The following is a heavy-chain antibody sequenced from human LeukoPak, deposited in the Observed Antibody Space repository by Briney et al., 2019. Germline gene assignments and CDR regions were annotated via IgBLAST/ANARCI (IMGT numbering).Heavy chain of an antibody. CDR3: AKGRWGLTINNFDI. D-gene: IGHD3-9*01. CDR2: ISYDGSNK. J-gene: IGHJ3*02. V-gene: IGHV3-30*04. Sequence: PGGSLRLSCAASGFTFSSYAMHWVRQAPGKGLEWVALISYDGSNKYYADSVKGRFTISRDNSKNTLYLQMNSLGGEDTAVYYCAKGRWGLTINNFDIWGQGRMVTVSS. CDR1: GFTFSSYA.